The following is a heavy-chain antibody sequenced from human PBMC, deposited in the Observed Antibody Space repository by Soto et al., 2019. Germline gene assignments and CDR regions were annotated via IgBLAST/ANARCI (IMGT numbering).Heavy chain of an antibody. J-gene: IGHJ6*02. CDR2: IKPNSGGT. Sequence: ASVKVSCRASGYTFTVYYMHCVRQAPGQGLEWMGWIKPNSGGTNYAQKFQGWVTMTRDTSISTAYMELSRLRSDDTAVYYCARESRLGRFFSPYYGMDVWGQGTTVTDSS. D-gene: IGHD3-16*01. CDR3: ARESRLGRFFSPYYGMDV. V-gene: IGHV1-2*04. CDR1: GYTFTVYY.